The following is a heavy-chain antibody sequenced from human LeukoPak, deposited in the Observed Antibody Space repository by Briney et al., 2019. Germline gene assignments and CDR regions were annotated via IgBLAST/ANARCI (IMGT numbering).Heavy chain of an antibody. J-gene: IGHJ2*01. D-gene: IGHD3-10*01. Sequence: GGSLRLSCAASGFTFSSYAMSWVRQAPGKGLEWVSAISGSGGSTYYADSVKGRFTISRDNSKNTLYLQMNSLRAGDTAVYYCARGGDYYYGSGSPLGYFDLWGRGTLVTVSS. CDR2: ISGSGGST. V-gene: IGHV3-23*01. CDR3: ARGGDYYYGSGSPLGYFDL. CDR1: GFTFSSYA.